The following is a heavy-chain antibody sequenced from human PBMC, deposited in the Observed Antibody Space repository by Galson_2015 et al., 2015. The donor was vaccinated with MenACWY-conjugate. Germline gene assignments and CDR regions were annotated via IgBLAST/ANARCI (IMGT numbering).Heavy chain of an antibody. V-gene: IGHV3-74*01. CDR2: INSDGTTT. D-gene: IGHD5/OR15-5a*01. Sequence: SLRLSCAASRLSFSNYWMHWVRQAPGKGLVWVSRINSDGTTTNYADSVKGRFTISRDNAKNTLYLQMNSLRAEDTAVYYCARRTLSGVYYYFDSWGQGTLVTVSS. CDR1: RLSFSNYW. J-gene: IGHJ4*02. CDR3: ARRTLSGVYYYFDS.